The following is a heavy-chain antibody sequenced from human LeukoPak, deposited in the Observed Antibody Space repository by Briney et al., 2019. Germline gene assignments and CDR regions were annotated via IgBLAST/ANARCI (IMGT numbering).Heavy chain of an antibody. J-gene: IGHJ6*03. CDR3: ARVGWDYESYYYYYMGV. D-gene: IGHD4-17*01. Sequence: ASVKVSCKASGGTFSSYAISWVRQAPGQGLEWMGGIIPIFGTANYAQKFQGRVTITTDESTSTAYMELSSLRSEDTAVYYCARVGWDYESYYYYYMGVWGKGTTVTVSS. CDR1: GGTFSSYA. CDR2: IIPIFGTA. V-gene: IGHV1-69*05.